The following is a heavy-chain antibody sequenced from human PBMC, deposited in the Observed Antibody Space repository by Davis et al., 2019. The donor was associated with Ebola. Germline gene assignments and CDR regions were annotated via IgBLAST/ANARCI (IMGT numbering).Heavy chain of an antibody. V-gene: IGHV6-1*01. CDR2: TYYNSKWYS. CDR3: ARGWLRGYLDY. J-gene: IGHJ4*02. D-gene: IGHD5-12*01. Sequence: HSQTLSLTCAIPGDSVSGGSGAWNWIRQSPSRGLEWLGRTYYNSKWYSDYAPSVKSRITINPDTSKNQLSLHLNSVTPEDTAVYYCARGWLRGYLDYWGQGILVTVSS. CDR1: GDSVSGGSGA.